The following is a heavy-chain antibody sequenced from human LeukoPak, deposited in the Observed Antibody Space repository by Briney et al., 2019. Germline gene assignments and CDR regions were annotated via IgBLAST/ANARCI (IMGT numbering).Heavy chain of an antibody. CDR1: GGSFSGYY. J-gene: IGHJ4*02. Sequence: PSETLSLTCAVYGGSFSGYYWSWIRQPPGKGLEWIGEINHSGSTNYNPSLKSRVTISVDTSKNQFSLKLISVTAADTAVYYCARDYGSGSMDYWGQGTLVTVSS. CDR2: INHSGST. CDR3: ARDYGSGSMDY. V-gene: IGHV4-34*01. D-gene: IGHD3-10*01.